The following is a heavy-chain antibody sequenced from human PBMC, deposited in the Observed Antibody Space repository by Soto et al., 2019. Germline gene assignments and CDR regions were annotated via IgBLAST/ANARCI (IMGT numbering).Heavy chain of an antibody. V-gene: IGHV3-7*01. CDR3: ARDRRSSGPFDY. D-gene: IGHD6-19*01. CDR2: ISQDGNEK. CDR1: GFAFSTYW. J-gene: IGHJ4*02. Sequence: EVQLVESGGGLVQPGGSLRLSCAASGFAFSTYWMSWVRQAPGKGPEWVAIISQDGNEKYYVDSGKGRFTIARDNAKNSLYLQMNSLRADDPSVYYCARDRRSSGPFDYWGQGTLVTVSS.